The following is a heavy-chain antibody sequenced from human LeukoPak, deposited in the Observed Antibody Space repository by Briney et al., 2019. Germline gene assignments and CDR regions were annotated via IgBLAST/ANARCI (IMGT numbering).Heavy chain of an antibody. J-gene: IGHJ4*02. V-gene: IGHV4-59*01. CDR2: IYYSGST. Sequence: SETLSLTCTVSGGSISSYYWSWIRQPPGKGLEWIGYIYYSGSTNYNPSLKSRVTISVDTSKNQFSLKLSSATAADTAVYYCARANYYDSSGYPRESRHFDYWGQGTLVTVSS. CDR1: GGSISSYY. D-gene: IGHD3-22*01. CDR3: ARANYYDSSGYPRESRHFDY.